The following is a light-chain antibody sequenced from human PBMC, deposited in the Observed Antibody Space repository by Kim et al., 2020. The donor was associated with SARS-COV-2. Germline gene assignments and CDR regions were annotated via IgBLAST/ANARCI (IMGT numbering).Light chain of an antibody. J-gene: IGLJ2*01. CDR1: SANIRNNY. V-gene: IGLV1-51*01. Sequence: GQKVPISCSGRSANIRNNYGSWYQQIPGTAPKLLIYDNNKRPSGIPDRFSGSKSGTSATLGITGLQTGDEADYYCGTWDSSLSAVVFGGGTQLTVL. CDR2: DNN. CDR3: GTWDSSLSAVV.